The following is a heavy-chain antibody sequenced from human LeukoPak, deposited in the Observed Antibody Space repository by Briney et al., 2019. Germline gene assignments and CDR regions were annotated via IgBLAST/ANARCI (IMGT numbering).Heavy chain of an antibody. V-gene: IGHV3-48*04. Sequence: GGSLRLSCVASGFTFTTYNMNWVRQAPGKGLEWVSYISSSGSTIYYADSVKGRFTISRDNAKNSLYLQMNSLRAEDTAVYYCAELGITMIGGVWGKGTTVTISS. J-gene: IGHJ6*04. CDR2: ISSSGSTI. CDR1: GFTFTTYN. CDR3: AELGITMIGGV. D-gene: IGHD3-10*02.